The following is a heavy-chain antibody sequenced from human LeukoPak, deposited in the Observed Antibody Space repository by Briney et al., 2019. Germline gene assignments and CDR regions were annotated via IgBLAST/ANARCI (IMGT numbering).Heavy chain of an antibody. CDR3: AKGYSGYDYAFDV. V-gene: IGHV3-30*18. J-gene: IGHJ3*01. D-gene: IGHD5-12*01. CDR1: GFTLSSYS. CDR2: ISYDGNKK. Sequence: GGSLRLSCAASGFTLSSYSMNWVRQAPGKGLEWVAVISYDGNKKYYADSVKGRFTSSRDNSKNTLYLQMNSLRAEDTAVYYCAKGYSGYDYAFDVWGQGTMVTVSS.